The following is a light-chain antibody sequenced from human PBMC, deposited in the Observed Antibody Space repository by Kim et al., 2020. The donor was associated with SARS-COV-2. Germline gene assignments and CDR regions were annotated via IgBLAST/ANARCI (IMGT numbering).Light chain of an antibody. CDR1: SGHSTYA. CDR3: LTWGPGIRV. V-gene: IGLV4-69*01. Sequence: SVNLTCTLGSGHSTYAIAWHQQLPEKGPRYLMNVDSDGSHTRGDGIPARFSGSSSGAERHLTISSLQPEDEADYYCLTWGPGIRVFGGGTKLTVL. J-gene: IGLJ2*01. CDR2: VDSDGSH.